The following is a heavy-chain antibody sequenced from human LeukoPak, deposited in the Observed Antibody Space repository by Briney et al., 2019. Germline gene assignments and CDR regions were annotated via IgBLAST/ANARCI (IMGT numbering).Heavy chain of an antibody. Sequence: SVKVSCKASGGTFSSYAISWVRQAPGQGLEWMGGIIPIFGTANYAQKFQGRVTITADKSTSTAYMELSRLRSDDTAVYYCARNADTAILDYWGQGTLVTVSS. J-gene: IGHJ4*02. CDR1: GGTFSSYA. D-gene: IGHD5-18*01. CDR3: ARNADTAILDY. CDR2: IIPIFGTA. V-gene: IGHV1-69*06.